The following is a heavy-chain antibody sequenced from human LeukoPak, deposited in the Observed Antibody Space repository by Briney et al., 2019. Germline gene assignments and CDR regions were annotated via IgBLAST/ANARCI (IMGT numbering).Heavy chain of an antibody. D-gene: IGHD1-26*01. CDR1: GFTFSDYY. J-gene: IGHJ4*02. CDR2: ISSSGSTI. Sequence: GGSLRLSCAASGFTFSDYYMSWIRQAPGKGLEWVSYISSSGSTIYYADSVKGRFTISRDNAKNSLYLQMNSLRAEDTAVYYXXXXXXXIVGARIDYWGQGTLVTVSS. V-gene: IGHV3-11*01. CDR3: XXXXXXIVGARIDY.